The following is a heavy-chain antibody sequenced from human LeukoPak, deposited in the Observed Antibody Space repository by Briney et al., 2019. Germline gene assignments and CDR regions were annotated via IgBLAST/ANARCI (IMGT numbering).Heavy chain of an antibody. CDR3: AKAPSPGYSSGWYDY. CDR2: ITWNSGSI. CDR1: GFTFDDYA. D-gene: IGHD6-19*01. V-gene: IGHV3-9*01. J-gene: IGHJ4*02. Sequence: PGRSLRLSCAASGFTFDDYAMHWVRQAPGMGLEWVSGITWNSGSIGYADSVKGRFTISRDNAKNSLYLQMNSLRAEDTALYYCAKAPSPGYSSGWYDYWGQGTLVTVSS.